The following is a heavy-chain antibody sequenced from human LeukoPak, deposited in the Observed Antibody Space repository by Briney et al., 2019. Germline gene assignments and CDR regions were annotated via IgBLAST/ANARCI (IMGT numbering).Heavy chain of an antibody. J-gene: IGHJ6*03. V-gene: IGHV3-23*01. CDR3: ARDSYISRDYYYYMDV. CDR2: ISDSGGRT. D-gene: IGHD6-13*01. CDR1: GFTFSSYG. Sequence: GGSLRLSCAASGFTFSSYGMSWVRQAPGKGLEWVSAISDSGGRTFYADSVKGRFTISRDNSENTLYLQINSLRAEDTALYYCARDSYISRDYYYYMDVWGKGTTVNVSS.